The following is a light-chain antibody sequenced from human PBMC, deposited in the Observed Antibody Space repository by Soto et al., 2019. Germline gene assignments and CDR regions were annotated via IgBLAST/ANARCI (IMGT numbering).Light chain of an antibody. Sequence: EFVLTQSPATLSLSPGERATLSCRASQTVSSTYLAWYQQRAGQAPRLIIYGVSSRATGIPDRFGGSGSGTDFTLTISRLEPEDFAVYYCQHYGDSRTFGQGTKVDIK. CDR1: QTVSSTY. V-gene: IGKV3-20*01. CDR3: QHYGDSRT. CDR2: GVS. J-gene: IGKJ1*01.